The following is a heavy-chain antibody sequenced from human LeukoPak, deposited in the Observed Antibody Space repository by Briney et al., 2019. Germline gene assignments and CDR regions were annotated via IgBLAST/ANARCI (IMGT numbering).Heavy chain of an antibody. V-gene: IGHV3-21*05. CDR1: GLTFRSYS. CDR3: AREYQSFDY. CDR2: ISSSSSYI. J-gene: IGHJ4*02. Sequence: PGGSRRLSCAASGLTFRSYSMNWVRQAPGKGLEWVSYISSSSSYIYYADSVKGRFTISRDNAKNSLYLQMNSLRAEDTAVYYCAREYQSFDYWGQGTLVTVSS. D-gene: IGHD2-2*01.